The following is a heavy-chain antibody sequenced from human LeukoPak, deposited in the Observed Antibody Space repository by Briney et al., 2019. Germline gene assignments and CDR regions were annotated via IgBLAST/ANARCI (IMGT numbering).Heavy chain of an antibody. CDR3: ARDDDYGGNPTAGYFQH. J-gene: IGHJ1*01. V-gene: IGHV3-33*01. D-gene: IGHD4-23*01. Sequence: PGGSLRLSCAASGFTFSSYGMHWVRQAPGKGLEWVAVIWYDGSNKYYADSVKGRFTISRDNSKNTLYLQMNSLRAEDTAVYYCARDDDYGGNPTAGYFQHWGQGTLVTVSS. CDR1: GFTFSSYG. CDR2: IWYDGSNK.